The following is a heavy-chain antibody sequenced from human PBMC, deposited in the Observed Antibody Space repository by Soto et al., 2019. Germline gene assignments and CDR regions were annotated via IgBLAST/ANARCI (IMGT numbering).Heavy chain of an antibody. CDR3: VRVDTSGYYY. CDR1: GYTFTSYY. J-gene: IGHJ4*02. CDR2: INPSGGST. V-gene: IGHV1-46*03. D-gene: IGHD3-22*01. Sequence: ASVKVSCKASGYTFTSYYMNWVRQAPGQGLEWMGIINPSGGSTNYAQKFQGRVTMTRDTSTSTVYMELSSLRSEDTAVYYCVRVDTSGYYYWGQGTLVSVS.